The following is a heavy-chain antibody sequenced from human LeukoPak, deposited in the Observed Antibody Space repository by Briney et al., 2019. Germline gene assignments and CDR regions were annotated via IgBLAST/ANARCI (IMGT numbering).Heavy chain of an antibody. CDR1: GGSISSSSYY. V-gene: IGHV4-39*01. J-gene: IGHJ3*02. Sequence: RPSETLSLTCTVSGGSISSSSYYWGWIRQPPGKGLEWIGSIYYSGSTYYNPSLKSRVTISVDTSKNQFSLKLSSVTAADTAVYYCARVRDEDAFDIWGQGTVVTVSS. D-gene: IGHD4/OR15-4a*01. CDR3: ARVRDEDAFDI. CDR2: IYYSGST.